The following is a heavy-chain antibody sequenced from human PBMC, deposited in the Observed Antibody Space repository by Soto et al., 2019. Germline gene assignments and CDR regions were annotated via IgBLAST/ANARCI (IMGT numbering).Heavy chain of an antibody. CDR3: AKVTMIVVVINFDY. D-gene: IGHD3-22*01. V-gene: IGHV3-23*01. CDR2: ISGSGGST. CDR1: GFTFSSYA. Sequence: GGSLRLSCAASGFTFSSYAMSWVRHAPGKGLEWVSAISGSGGSTYYADSVKGRFTISRDNSKNTLYLQMNSLRAEDTAVYYCAKVTMIVVVINFDYWGQGTLVTVSS. J-gene: IGHJ4*02.